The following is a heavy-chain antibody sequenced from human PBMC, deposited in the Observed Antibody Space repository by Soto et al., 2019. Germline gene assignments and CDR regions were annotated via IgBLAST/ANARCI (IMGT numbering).Heavy chain of an antibody. CDR2: ISYSGST. D-gene: IGHD3-22*01. J-gene: IGHJ1*01. Sequence: NPSETLSLTCTVSGGSISSGGYYWSWIRQHPGTGLEWIGHISYSGSTNYNPSLKSRVTISVDTSKNQFSLKLSSVTAADTAVYYCARVFPYYYDSSGYLDPHPEYFQHWGQGTLVTVSS. CDR3: ARVFPYYYDSSGYLDPHPEYFQH. CDR1: GGSISSGGYY. V-gene: IGHV4-61*08.